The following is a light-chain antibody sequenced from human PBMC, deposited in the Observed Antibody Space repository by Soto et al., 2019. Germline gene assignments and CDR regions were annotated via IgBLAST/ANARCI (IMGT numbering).Light chain of an antibody. CDR1: QSISSY. CDR3: QQGYSTPWT. Sequence: DIPMTQSPSSLSASVGDRVTITCRASQSISSYLNWYQQKPGKAPKLLIYAASTLQSGVPSRFSGSGSGTDFTLTLNSLQPEDFATYYCQQGYSTPWTFGQGTKVEIK. J-gene: IGKJ1*01. V-gene: IGKV1-39*01. CDR2: AAS.